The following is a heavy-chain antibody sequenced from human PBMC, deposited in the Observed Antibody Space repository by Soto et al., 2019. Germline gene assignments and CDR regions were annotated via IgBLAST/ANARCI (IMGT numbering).Heavy chain of an antibody. V-gene: IGHV1-69*06. Sequence: QVQLVQSGAEVKKPGSSVKVSCKASGGTFSSYAISWVRQSPGQGLEWMGGIIPIFGTANYAQKFQGRVTITADKSTSTAYMELSSLRSENTAVYSCARRRDGYNQDAFDIWGQGRMVTVSS. CDR2: IIPIFGTA. J-gene: IGHJ3*02. CDR1: GGTFSSYA. D-gene: IGHD5-12*01. CDR3: ARRRDGYNQDAFDI.